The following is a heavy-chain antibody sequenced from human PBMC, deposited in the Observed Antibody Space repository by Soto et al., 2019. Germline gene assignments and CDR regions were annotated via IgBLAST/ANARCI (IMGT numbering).Heavy chain of an antibody. D-gene: IGHD5-12*01. CDR3: ARYMDGYVSYYYYGMDV. CDR1: GFTFSDYY. Sequence: GGSLRLSCAASGFTFSDYYMSWIRQAPGKGLEWVSYISSSSSYTNYADSVKGRFTISRDNAKNSLYLQMNSLRAEDTAVYYCARYMDGYVSYYYYGMDVWGQGTTVTVSS. CDR2: ISSSSSYT. J-gene: IGHJ6*02. V-gene: IGHV3-11*06.